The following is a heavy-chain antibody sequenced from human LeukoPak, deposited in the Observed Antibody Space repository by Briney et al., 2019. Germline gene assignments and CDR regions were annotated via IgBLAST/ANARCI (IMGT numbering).Heavy chain of an antibody. CDR1: GITFSSYS. CDR3: ARALEMTIDY. CDR2: ISSGSSAI. Sequence: GGSLRLSCATSGITFSSYSMNWVRQAPGKGLEWVSYISSGSSAIYYADSVKGRFTISGDNAKNSLYLQMNSLRDEDTAVYYCARALEMTIDYWGQGTLVTVSS. J-gene: IGHJ4*02. D-gene: IGHD5-24*01. V-gene: IGHV3-48*02.